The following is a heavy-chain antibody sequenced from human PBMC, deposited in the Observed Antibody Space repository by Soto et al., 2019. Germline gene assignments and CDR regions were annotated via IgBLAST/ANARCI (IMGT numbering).Heavy chain of an antibody. D-gene: IGHD2-21*01. J-gene: IGHJ6*02. CDR2: IIPIFGTA. CDR1: GGTFSSYA. V-gene: IGHV1-69*01. Sequence: QVQLVQSGAEVKKPGSSVKVSCKASGGTFSSYAISWVRQAPGQGLEWMGGIIPIFGTANYAQKFQGRVTITADESTSTAYMELSSLSSEDTTVYYCARQGGENYSYGMDVWGQGTTVTVSS. CDR3: ARQGGENYSYGMDV.